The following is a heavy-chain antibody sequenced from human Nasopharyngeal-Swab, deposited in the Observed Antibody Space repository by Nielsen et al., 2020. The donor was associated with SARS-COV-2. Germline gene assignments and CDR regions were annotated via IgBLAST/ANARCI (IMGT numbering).Heavy chain of an antibody. Sequence: GESLKISCAASGFTFSSYAMSWVRQAPGKGLEWVSAISGSGGSTYYADSVKGRFTIFRDNSKNTLYLQMNSLRAEDTAVYYCAKDLRGTPGGAFDIWGQRTMVTVSS. CDR2: ISGSGGST. V-gene: IGHV3-23*01. CDR1: GFTFSSYA. J-gene: IGHJ3*02. D-gene: IGHD3-10*01. CDR3: AKDLRGTPGGAFDI.